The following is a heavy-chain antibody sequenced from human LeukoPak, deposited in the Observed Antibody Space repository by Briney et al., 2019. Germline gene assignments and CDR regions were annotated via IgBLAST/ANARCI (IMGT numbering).Heavy chain of an antibody. D-gene: IGHD2-8*01. CDR3: ARGAMLYDYILDY. CDR2: IYPGDSDT. J-gene: IGHJ4*02. CDR1: GYSFTSYW. Sequence: GESLKISCKGSGYSFTSYWISWVRQMPGKGLEWMGIIYPGDSDTRYSPSFQGQVTISADKSISTAYLQWSSLKASDTAMYYCARGAMLYDYILDYWGQGTLVTVSS. V-gene: IGHV5-51*01.